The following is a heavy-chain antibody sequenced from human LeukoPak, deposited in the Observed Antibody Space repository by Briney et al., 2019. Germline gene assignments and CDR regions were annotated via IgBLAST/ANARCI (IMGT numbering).Heavy chain of an antibody. J-gene: IGHJ2*01. CDR3: ARRGAHWYFDL. D-gene: IGHD1-26*01. CDR2: IYYSGST. Sequence: PSETLSLTCTVSGGSISSYYWSWIRQPPGKGLEWIGYIYYSGSTNYNPSLKSRVTISVDTSKNQFSLKLSSVTAADTAAYYCARRGAHWYFDLWGRGTLVTVSS. V-gene: IGHV4-59*01. CDR1: GGSISSYY.